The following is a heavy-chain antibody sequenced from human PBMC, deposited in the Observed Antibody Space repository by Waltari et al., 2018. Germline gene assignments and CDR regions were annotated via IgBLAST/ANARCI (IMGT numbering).Heavy chain of an antibody. CDR3: ARETSPEYDFWSGYYTWSRYYYYYMDV. J-gene: IGHJ6*03. V-gene: IGHV4-4*07. CDR2: VYTSGST. Sequence: QVQLQESGPGLVKPSETLSLTCTVSGGSISSYYWSWIRQPAGKGLEWIGRVYTSGSTTPNPPPQSRVTMSVDTSKNQFSLKLSSVTAADTAVYYCARETSPEYDFWSGYYTWSRYYYYYMDVWGKGTTVTISS. D-gene: IGHD3-3*01. CDR1: GGSISSYY.